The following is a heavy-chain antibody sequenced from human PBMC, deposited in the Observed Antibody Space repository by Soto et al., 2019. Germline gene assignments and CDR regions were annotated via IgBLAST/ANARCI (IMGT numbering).Heavy chain of an antibody. CDR1: GFTFSSYA. V-gene: IGHV3-30-3*01. Sequence: PGGSLRLSCAASGFTFSSYAMHGVRQAPGKGLEWVAVISYDGSNKYYADSVKGRFTISRDNSKNTLYLQMNSLRAEDTAVYYCARDGGTFDYWGQGTLVTVSS. CDR2: ISYDGSNK. CDR3: ARDGGTFDY. J-gene: IGHJ4*02.